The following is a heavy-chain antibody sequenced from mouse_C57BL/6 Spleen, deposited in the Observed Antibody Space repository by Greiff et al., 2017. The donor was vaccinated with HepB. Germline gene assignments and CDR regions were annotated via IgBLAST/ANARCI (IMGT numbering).Heavy chain of an antibody. Sequence: VKLMESGAELVRPGASVKLSCKASGYTFTDYYINWVKQRPGQGLEWIARIYPGSGNTYYNEKFKGKATLTAEKSSSTAYMQLSSLTSEDSAVYFCARRTTVVATSYWYFDVWGTGTTVTVSS. CDR3: ARRTTVVATSYWYFDV. D-gene: IGHD1-1*01. CDR1: GYTFTDYY. V-gene: IGHV1-76*01. J-gene: IGHJ1*03. CDR2: IYPGSGNT.